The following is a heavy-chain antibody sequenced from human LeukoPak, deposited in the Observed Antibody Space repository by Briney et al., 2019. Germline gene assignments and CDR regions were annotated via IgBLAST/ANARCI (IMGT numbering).Heavy chain of an antibody. Sequence: GGSLRLSCAASGFTFSDYCMSWIRQAPGKGLEWVSYISFSGSTIYYADSVKGRFTISRENAKNSLYLQMNSLRAGDTAVYYCARDRGRYYMDVWGKGTTVTISS. J-gene: IGHJ6*03. V-gene: IGHV3-11*04. CDR1: GFTFSDYC. CDR3: ARDRGRYYMDV. CDR2: ISFSGSTI. D-gene: IGHD6-25*01.